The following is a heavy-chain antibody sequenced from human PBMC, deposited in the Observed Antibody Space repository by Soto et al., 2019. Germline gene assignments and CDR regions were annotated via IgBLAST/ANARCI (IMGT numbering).Heavy chain of an antibody. Sequence: LEILSLTCTVSGGSITSSNYYWGWIRQPPGKGLEWIGSIFYSGCTYYNPSLKSRVTISVDTSKNQFSLKLSSVTAADTAVYYCARDVGYGLIDYWGQGTLVTVSS. CDR3: ARDVGYGLIDY. V-gene: IGHV4-39*02. D-gene: IGHD5-18*01. CDR2: IFYSGCT. J-gene: IGHJ4*02. CDR1: GGSITSSNYY.